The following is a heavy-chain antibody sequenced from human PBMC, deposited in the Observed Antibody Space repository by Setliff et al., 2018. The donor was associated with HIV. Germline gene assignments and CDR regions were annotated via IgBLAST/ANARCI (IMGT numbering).Heavy chain of an antibody. CDR2: IISILGTP. CDR1: GGTFSAYA. CDR3: ARDFHVLGYCSADSCPYDASDV. Sequence: SVKVSCKASGGTFSAYAVNWVRQAPGQGLEWMGRIISILGTPNYSHKFQGRVTITADKSTTTTYVELSSLRSDDTAIYYCARDFHVLGYCSADSCPYDASDVWGQGTMVTVS. J-gene: IGHJ3*01. D-gene: IGHD2-15*01. V-gene: IGHV1-69*04.